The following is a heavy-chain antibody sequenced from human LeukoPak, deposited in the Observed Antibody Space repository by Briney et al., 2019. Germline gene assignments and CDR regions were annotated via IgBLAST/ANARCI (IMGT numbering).Heavy chain of an antibody. Sequence: GGSLRLSCAASGFTLSSYAMSWVRQAPGKGLEWVSAISGSGGSTYYADSVKGRFTISRDNSKNTLYLQMNSLRAEDTAVYYCAKYYDFWSGYFDYWGQGTLVTVSS. D-gene: IGHD3-3*01. CDR3: AKYYDFWSGYFDY. CDR1: GFTLSSYA. V-gene: IGHV3-23*01. CDR2: ISGSGGST. J-gene: IGHJ4*02.